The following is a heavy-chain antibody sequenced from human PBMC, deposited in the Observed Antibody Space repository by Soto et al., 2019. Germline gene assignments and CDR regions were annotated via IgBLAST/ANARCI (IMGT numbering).Heavy chain of an antibody. CDR3: ARVLRYCSSTSCSNWFDP. CDR1: GGSISSGGYY. CDR2: IYYSGST. J-gene: IGHJ5*02. V-gene: IGHV4-31*03. Sequence: SETLSVTCIFSGGSISSGGYYWSWIRQHPGKGLEWIGYIYYSGSTYYNPSLKSRVTISVDTSKNQFSLKLSSVTAADTAVYYCARVLRYCSSTSCSNWFDPWGQGTLVTVSS. D-gene: IGHD2-2*01.